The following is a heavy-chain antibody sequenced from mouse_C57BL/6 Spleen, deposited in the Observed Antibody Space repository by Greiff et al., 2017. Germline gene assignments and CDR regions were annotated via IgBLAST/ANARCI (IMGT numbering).Heavy chain of an antibody. CDR2: IYPGSGST. V-gene: IGHV1-55*01. CDR3: ARISYTWFAD. D-gene: IGHD2-12*01. CDR1: GYTFTSYW. Sequence: QVQLQQPGAELVKPGASVKMSCKASGYTFTSYWITWVKQRPGQGLEWIGDIYPGSGSTNYNEKFKGKATLTVDTSSSTAYMQLSSLTSEDSAVYYCARISYTWFADWGQVTLVTVSA. J-gene: IGHJ3*01.